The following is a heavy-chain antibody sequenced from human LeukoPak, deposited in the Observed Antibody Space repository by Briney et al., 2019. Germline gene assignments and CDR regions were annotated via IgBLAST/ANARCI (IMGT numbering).Heavy chain of an antibody. Sequence: PSETLSLTCAVYGGSFSGYYWSWIRQPPGKGLEWIGEINHSGSTNYNPSLKSRVTISVDTSKNQFSLKLSSVTAADTAVYYCARLYHWYFDLWGRGTLVTVSS. V-gene: IGHV4-34*01. D-gene: IGHD2-2*02. CDR1: GGSFSGYY. CDR2: INHSGST. J-gene: IGHJ2*01. CDR3: ARLYHWYFDL.